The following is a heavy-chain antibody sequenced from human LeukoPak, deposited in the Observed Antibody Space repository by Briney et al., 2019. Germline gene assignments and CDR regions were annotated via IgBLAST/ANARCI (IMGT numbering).Heavy chain of an antibody. CDR2: ITGSGDTT. J-gene: IGHJ5*02. CDR3: AKDGCSSTSCSNGGWFDP. D-gene: IGHD2-2*01. Sequence: GGSLRLSCAASGFTFKNYAMSWVRQAPGTGLEWVSDITGSGDTTFYADSVKGRFTISRDNSKNTLYLQMNSLRAEDTAVYYCAKDGCSSTSCSNGGWFDPWGQGTLVTVSS. CDR1: GFTFKNYA. V-gene: IGHV3-23*01.